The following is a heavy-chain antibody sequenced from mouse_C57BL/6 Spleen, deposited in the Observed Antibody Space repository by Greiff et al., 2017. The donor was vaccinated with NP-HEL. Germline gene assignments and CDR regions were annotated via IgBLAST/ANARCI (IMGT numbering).Heavy chain of an antibody. V-gene: IGHV1-26*01. J-gene: IGHJ4*01. CDR3: ARNYYGSIAMDY. D-gene: IGHD1-1*01. CDR1: GYTFTDYY. Sequence: EVQLQQSGPELVKPGASVKISCKASGYTFTDYYMNWVKQSHGKSLEWIGDINPNNGGTSYNQKFKGKATLTVDKSSSTAYMELRSLTSEDSAVYYCARNYYGSIAMDYWGQGTSVTVSS. CDR2: INPNNGGT.